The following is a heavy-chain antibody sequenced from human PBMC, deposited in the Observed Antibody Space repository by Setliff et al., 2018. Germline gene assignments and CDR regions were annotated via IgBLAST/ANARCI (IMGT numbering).Heavy chain of an antibody. V-gene: IGHV1-18*01. CDR1: GYTFISYG. Sequence: GASVKVSCKASGYTFISYGISWVRQAPGQGLEWMGWISAYNGNTNYAQKLQGRVTMTTDTSTSTAYMELRSLRSDDTAVYYCARVLFHCSSPSCYLDAFDIWGQGTMVTVSS. CDR3: ARVLFHCSSPSCYLDAFDI. J-gene: IGHJ3*02. D-gene: IGHD2-2*01. CDR2: ISAYNGNT.